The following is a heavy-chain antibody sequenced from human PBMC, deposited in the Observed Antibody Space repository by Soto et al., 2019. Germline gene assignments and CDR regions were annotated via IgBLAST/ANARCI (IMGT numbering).Heavy chain of an antibody. Sequence: SETLSLTCTVSGGSISSSSYYWGWIRQPPGKGLEWIGSIYYSGSTYYNPSLKSRVTISVDTSKNQFSLKLSSVTAADTAVYYCARLYGSGRSYYGMDVWGQGTTVTVSS. CDR3: ARLYGSGRSYYGMDV. CDR2: IYYSGST. CDR1: GGSISSSSYY. V-gene: IGHV4-39*07. D-gene: IGHD3-10*01. J-gene: IGHJ6*02.